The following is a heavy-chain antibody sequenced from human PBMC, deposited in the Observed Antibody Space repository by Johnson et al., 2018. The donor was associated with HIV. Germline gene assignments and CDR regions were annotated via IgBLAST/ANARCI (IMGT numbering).Heavy chain of an antibody. V-gene: IGHV3-15*01. CDR2: VKSITDGGTT. CDR1: GFTFNRAW. CDR3: TTGPVGATKGGGAFDI. Sequence: VQLVESGGGLVKPGGSLRVSCAASGFTFNRAWMSWVRQAPGKGLEWVGRVKSITDGGTTDYTAPVTGSFPISRDDSKNTLYLLMNSRKTDDTAVYYCTTGPVGATKGGGAFDIWGLGTMVTVSS. D-gene: IGHD1-26*01. J-gene: IGHJ3*02.